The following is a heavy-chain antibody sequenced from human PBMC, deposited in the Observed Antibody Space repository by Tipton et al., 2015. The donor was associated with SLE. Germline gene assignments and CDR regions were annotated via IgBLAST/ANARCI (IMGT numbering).Heavy chain of an antibody. CDR1: GGSMSSYY. CDR3: AKRNDFWSGYYGYYYGMDV. CDR2: ISYTGST. V-gene: IGHV4-59*01. J-gene: IGHJ6*02. D-gene: IGHD3-3*01. Sequence: TLSLTCTVSGGSMSSYYWSWIRLPPGKGLEWIGCISYTGSTSYIPSLKSRVTISVDTSKNQFSLKLRSVSAADTAVYYCAKRNDFWSGYYGYYYGMDVWGQGTTVTVSS.